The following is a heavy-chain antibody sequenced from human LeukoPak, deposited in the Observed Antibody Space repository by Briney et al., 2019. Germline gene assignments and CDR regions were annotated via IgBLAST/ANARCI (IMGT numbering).Heavy chain of an antibody. CDR3: ARDRDYSNTERGFDY. CDR2: INPNSGET. J-gene: IGHJ4*02. D-gene: IGHD4-11*01. CDR1: GYTFSDYY. V-gene: IGHV1-2*02. Sequence: ASVTVSCKTSGYTFSDYYIHWVRQAPGQGLAWMGWINPNSGETKSAQKFQGRVTMTGDTSISTAYMELRRVTSDDTAVYYCARDRDYSNTERGFDYWGQGTLVSVSS.